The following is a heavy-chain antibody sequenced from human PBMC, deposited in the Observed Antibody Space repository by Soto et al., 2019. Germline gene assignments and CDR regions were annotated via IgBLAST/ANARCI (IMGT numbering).Heavy chain of an antibody. CDR1: GFTVISTY. CDR2: IYSGGST. CDR3: ARGGQVRGGMDD. V-gene: IGHV3-53*01. J-gene: IGHJ6*02. Sequence: EVQLVESGGGLIQPGGSLRLSCAASGFTVISTYMSWVRQAPGQGLAWASFIYSGGSTYYADSVKGRFTISRDNSKNTLDLQMNSLRVEDTAVYYCARGGQVRGGMDDWGQGTTVTVS.